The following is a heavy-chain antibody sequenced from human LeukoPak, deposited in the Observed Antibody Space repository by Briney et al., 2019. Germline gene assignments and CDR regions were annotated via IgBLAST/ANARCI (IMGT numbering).Heavy chain of an antibody. Sequence: GGSLRLSCAASGFTFSCYWMSWVRQAPGKGLEWVANIKQDGGEKYYVDSVKGRFTISRDNAKNSLYLQMNSLRAEDTAAYYCAKDPYSDFWSGYNDYWGQGTLVTVSS. CDR2: IKQDGGEK. D-gene: IGHD3-3*01. V-gene: IGHV3-7*01. CDR3: AKDPYSDFWSGYNDY. CDR1: GFTFSCYW. J-gene: IGHJ4*02.